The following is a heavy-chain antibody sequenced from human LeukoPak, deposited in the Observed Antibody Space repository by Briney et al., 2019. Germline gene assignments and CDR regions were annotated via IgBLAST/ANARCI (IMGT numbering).Heavy chain of an antibody. CDR2: INAGNGNT. D-gene: IGHD3-9*01. CDR3: ARTLTGYLGVYFDY. V-gene: IGHV1-3*03. J-gene: IGHJ4*02. Sequence: ASVKVSCKASGYTFTSYALHWVRQAPGQRLEWMGWINAGNGNTKYSQEFQGRVTITRDTSASTAYMELGSLRSEDMAVYYCARTLTGYLGVYFDYWGQGTLVTVSS. CDR1: GYTFTSYA.